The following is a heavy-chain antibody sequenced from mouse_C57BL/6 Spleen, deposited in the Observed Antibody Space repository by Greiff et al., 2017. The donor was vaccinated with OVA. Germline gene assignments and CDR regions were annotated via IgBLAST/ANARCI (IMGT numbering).Heavy chain of an antibody. Sequence: QVQLKQPGAELVRPGSSVKLSCKASGYTFTSYWMHWVKQRPIQGLEWIGNIDPSDSETHYNQKFKDKATLTVDKSSSTAYMQLSSLTSEDSAVYYCARGGYYGSSYEYFDVWGTGTTVTVSS. J-gene: IGHJ1*03. V-gene: IGHV1-52*01. CDR1: GYTFTSYW. CDR3: ARGGYYGSSYEYFDV. D-gene: IGHD1-1*01. CDR2: IDPSDSET.